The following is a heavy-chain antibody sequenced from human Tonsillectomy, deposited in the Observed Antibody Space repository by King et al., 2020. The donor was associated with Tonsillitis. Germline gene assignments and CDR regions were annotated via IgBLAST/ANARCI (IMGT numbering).Heavy chain of an antibody. CDR1: GHSFTNYW. Sequence: VQLVESGAEVKMPGESLKISCKGSGHSFTNYWIGWVRQMPGKGLEWVGMIYPGDSVTIYSPSLQGPVTISVDKSINTAYLQLSSLKASDIAMYYCATDNLEKSFDYWGQGTLVTVSS. V-gene: IGHV5-51*03. CDR3: ATDNLEKSFDY. CDR2: IYPGDSVT. J-gene: IGHJ4*02.